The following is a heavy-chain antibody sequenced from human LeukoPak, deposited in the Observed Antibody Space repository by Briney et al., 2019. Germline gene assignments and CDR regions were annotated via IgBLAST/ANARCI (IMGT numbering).Heavy chain of an antibody. D-gene: IGHD1-1*01. Sequence: SETLSLTCTVSGGSISGTSYYWGWIRQPPGKGLEWIAGIHYSGSTYYNPSLKSRVTISVDTSKNQFSLKLTSVTAADTAAYYCARRDTTGRIGRFDPWGQGTLATVSS. J-gene: IGHJ5*02. CDR3: ARRDTTGRIGRFDP. CDR1: GGSISGTSYY. CDR2: IHYSGST. V-gene: IGHV4-39*01.